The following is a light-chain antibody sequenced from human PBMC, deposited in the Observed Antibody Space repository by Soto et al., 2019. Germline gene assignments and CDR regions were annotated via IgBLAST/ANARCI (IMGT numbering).Light chain of an antibody. CDR1: QRISSNY. CDR3: QDYGSSPQT. Sequence: DIVLTQSPGTLSLSPGERATLSCRASQRISSNYLGWYQQKPGQAPRLLIYAASSRATGIPDRFSGSGPGTDFTLTISRLEPEDFAVYYCQDYGSSPQTFGQGTKVDIK. CDR2: AAS. V-gene: IGKV3-20*01. J-gene: IGKJ1*01.